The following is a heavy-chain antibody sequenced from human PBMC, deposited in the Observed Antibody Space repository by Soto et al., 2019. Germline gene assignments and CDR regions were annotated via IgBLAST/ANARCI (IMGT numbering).Heavy chain of an antibody. V-gene: IGHV3-23*01. CDR2: ISGSGGST. J-gene: IGHJ6*02. Sequence: GGSLRLSCAASGFTFISYAMSWVRQAPGKGLEWVSAISGSGGSTYYADSVKGRFTISRDNSKNTLYLQMNSLRAEDTAVYYCAKLSSQQQLNYYYYGMDVWGQGTTVTVYS. CDR3: AKLSSQQQLNYYYYGMDV. CDR1: GFTFISYA. D-gene: IGHD6-13*01.